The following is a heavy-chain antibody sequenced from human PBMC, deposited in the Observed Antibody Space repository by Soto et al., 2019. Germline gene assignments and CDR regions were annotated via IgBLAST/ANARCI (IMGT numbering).Heavy chain of an antibody. CDR2: INHSGST. J-gene: IGHJ6*02. CDR3: ARGGGITVAGYYYYYYGMDV. D-gene: IGHD6-19*01. V-gene: IGHV4-34*01. Sequence: ASETLSLTCAVYGGSFSCYYWSWIRQPPGKGLEWIGEINHSGSTNYNPSLKSRVTISVDTSKNQFSLKLSSVTAADTAVYYCARGGGITVAGYYYYYYGMDVWGQGTTVTVSS. CDR1: GGSFSCYY.